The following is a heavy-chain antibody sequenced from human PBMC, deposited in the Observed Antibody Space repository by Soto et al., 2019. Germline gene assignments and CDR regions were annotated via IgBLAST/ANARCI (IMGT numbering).Heavy chain of an antibody. V-gene: IGHV2-70*01. D-gene: IGHD4-17*01. J-gene: IGHJ4*02. CDR3: ARMSSPYGGNSGSFDY. CDR2: IDWDDDK. CDR1: GFSLSTSGMC. Sequence: SGPTLVNPSQTLTLTCSFSGFSLSTSGMCVSWIRQPPGKALEWLALIDWDDDKYYSTSLKTRLTISKDTSKNQVVLTMTNMDPVDTATYYCARMSSPYGGNSGSFDYWGQGTLVTVS.